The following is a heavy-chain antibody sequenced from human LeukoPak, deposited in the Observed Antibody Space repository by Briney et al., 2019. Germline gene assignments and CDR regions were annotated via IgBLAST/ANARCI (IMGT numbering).Heavy chain of an antibody. CDR2: INAGNGNT. Sequence: GASVKVSCKASGYAFTSYAMHWVRQAPGQRLEWMGWINAGNGNTKYSQKFQGRVTITRDTSASTAYMELSSLRSEDTAVYYCARDLPEPDYYYGMDVWGQGTTVTVSS. CDR3: ARDLPEPDYYYGMDV. J-gene: IGHJ6*02. D-gene: IGHD1-14*01. V-gene: IGHV1-3*01. CDR1: GYAFTSYA.